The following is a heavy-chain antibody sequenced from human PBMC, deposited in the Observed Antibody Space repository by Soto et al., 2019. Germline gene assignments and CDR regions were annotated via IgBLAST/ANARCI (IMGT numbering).Heavy chain of an antibody. CDR3: ARQRTSVVTQAYFDS. CDR1: GDSINNRSYY. V-gene: IGHV4-39*01. D-gene: IGHD2-21*02. CDR2: IYYSGST. J-gene: IGHJ4*02. Sequence: SETLSLTCTVTGDSINNRSYYWGWIRQPPGKGLEWIGSIYYSGSTYDNPSLKSRVSMSVDTSKNQFSLKLRSVTDADTALYYCARQRTSVVTQAYFDSWGQGSLVTVSS.